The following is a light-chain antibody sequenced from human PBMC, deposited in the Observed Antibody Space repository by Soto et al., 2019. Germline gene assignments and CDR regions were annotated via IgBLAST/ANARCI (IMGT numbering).Light chain of an antibody. Sequence: QSVLTQPPSASGTPGQRVTISCSGSSSNIGSNTVNWYQQLPGTAPKLLIYGNNQRPSGVPDRFSGSKSGTSASLAISGLQFEDEADYYCVAWDDSLNGYVFGTGTKVTVL. J-gene: IGLJ1*01. V-gene: IGLV1-44*01. CDR1: SSNIGSNT. CDR3: VAWDDSLNGYV. CDR2: GNN.